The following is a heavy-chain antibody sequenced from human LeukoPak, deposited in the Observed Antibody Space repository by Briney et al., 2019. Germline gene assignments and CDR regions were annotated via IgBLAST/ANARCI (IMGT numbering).Heavy chain of an antibody. CDR3: ARRGWQFDS. D-gene: IGHD2-15*01. CDR2: IKEDGSEK. Sequence: PGGSLRLSCAASGIIFNHYWMSWVRQGPGKGLEWVANIKEDGSEKNYVDSVKGRFTISRDNARNSLCLQMNSLRAEDTAVYYCARRGWQFDSWGQGTLVTVSS. V-gene: IGHV3-7*01. CDR1: GIIFNHYW. J-gene: IGHJ4*02.